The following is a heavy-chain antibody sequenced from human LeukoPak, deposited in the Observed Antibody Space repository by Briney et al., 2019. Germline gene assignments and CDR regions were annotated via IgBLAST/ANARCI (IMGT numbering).Heavy chain of an antibody. CDR2: IKEDGTYT. D-gene: IGHD3-9*01. V-gene: IGHV3-74*01. CDR3: ARDFDMGITPGDDFDF. J-gene: IGHJ4*02. Sequence: GGSLRLSCAASGFSFSKYWMHWVRQTPGEGLVWVARIKEDGTYTSYADSVKGRFTISRDNARNTVFLQMNSLRAEDTAVYYCARDFDMGITPGDDFDFGGQGTLVTVSS. CDR1: GFSFSKYW.